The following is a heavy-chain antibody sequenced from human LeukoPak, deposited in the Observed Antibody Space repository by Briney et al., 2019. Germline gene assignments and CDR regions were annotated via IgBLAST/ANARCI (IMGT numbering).Heavy chain of an antibody. V-gene: IGHV1-18*01. Sequence: VASVKVSCKASGYTLTSYGISWVRQAPGQGLEWMGWISAYNGNTNYAQKLQGRVTMTTDTSTSTAYMELRSLRSDDTAVYYCARDRGSGSPKYFQHWGQGTLVTVSS. CDR2: ISAYNGNT. CDR1: GYTLTSYG. J-gene: IGHJ1*01. D-gene: IGHD1-26*01. CDR3: ARDRGSGSPKYFQH.